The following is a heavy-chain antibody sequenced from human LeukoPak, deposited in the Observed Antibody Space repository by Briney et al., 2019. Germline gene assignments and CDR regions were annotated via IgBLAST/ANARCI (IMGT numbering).Heavy chain of an antibody. D-gene: IGHD2-15*01. CDR3: ARNSCPSGSCYDNRGYFDY. CDR2: IYYSGST. Sequence: SETLSLTCTVSGGSISSYYWSWIRQPPGKGLEWIGYIYYSGSTNYNPSLKSRITISVDTSKNQFSLKLSSVTAADTAVYYCARNSCPSGSCYDNRGYFDYWGQGTLVTVSS. CDR1: GGSISSYY. V-gene: IGHV4-59*08. J-gene: IGHJ4*02.